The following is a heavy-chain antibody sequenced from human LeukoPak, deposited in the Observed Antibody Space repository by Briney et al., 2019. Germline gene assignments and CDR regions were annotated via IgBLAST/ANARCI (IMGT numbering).Heavy chain of an antibody. Sequence: SVKVSCKASGGTFSSYAISWVRQAPGQGLEWMGGIIPIFGTANYAQKFQGRVTITADESTSTAYMELSSLRSEDTAVYYCARSTVAGNAEYFQHGGQGTLVTVSS. CDR3: ARSTVAGNAEYFQH. D-gene: IGHD6-19*01. V-gene: IGHV1-69*01. CDR1: GGTFSSYA. J-gene: IGHJ1*01. CDR2: IIPIFGTA.